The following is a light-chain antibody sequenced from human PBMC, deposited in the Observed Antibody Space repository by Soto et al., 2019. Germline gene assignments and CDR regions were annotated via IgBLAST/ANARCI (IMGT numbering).Light chain of an antibody. Sequence: IVITHSPSTLAVSPGEGATLSCRASQSVSSKLAWYQQKPGQAPRLLIYGASTRATGIPARFSGSGSGTEFTLIISSLQSEDSAVYYCQQYNSWLWTFGQGTKVDIK. CDR3: QQYNSWLWT. V-gene: IGKV3-15*01. J-gene: IGKJ1*01. CDR2: GAS. CDR1: QSVSSK.